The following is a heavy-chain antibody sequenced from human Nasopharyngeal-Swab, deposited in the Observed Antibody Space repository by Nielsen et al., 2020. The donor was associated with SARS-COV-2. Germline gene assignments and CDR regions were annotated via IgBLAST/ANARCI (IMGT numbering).Heavy chain of an antibody. CDR1: GYSFTSYW. CDR2: IHPGDSDN. V-gene: IGHV5-51*01. D-gene: IGHD3-3*01. Sequence: GESLKISCKGSGYSFTSYWTGWVRQMPGKGLEWMAIIHPGDSDNTYSPAFEGQVIISTDTSISTAYLQWRRLKASDTAIYSCARQDYDFKGGPFEVWGQGTVVTVSS. J-gene: IGHJ3*01. CDR3: ARQDYDFKGGPFEV.